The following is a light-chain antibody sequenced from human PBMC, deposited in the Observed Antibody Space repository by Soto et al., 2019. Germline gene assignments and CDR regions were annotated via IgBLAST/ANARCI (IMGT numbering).Light chain of an antibody. CDR1: QSVSSSY. Sequence: EIVLTQSPGTLSLSPGERATLSCRASQSVSSSYLAWYQQKPGQAPRLLIYGASSRATGIPDRFSGGGSGTDFTLTISRLEPEDFAVYYCQQYGSSPPRTFGQGTKVEIK. CDR3: QQYGSSPPRT. CDR2: GAS. J-gene: IGKJ1*01. V-gene: IGKV3-20*01.